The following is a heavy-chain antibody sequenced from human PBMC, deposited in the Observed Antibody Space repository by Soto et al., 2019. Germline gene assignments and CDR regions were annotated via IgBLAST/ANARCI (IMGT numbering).Heavy chain of an antibody. V-gene: IGHV4-59*08. Sequence: PSETLSLTCTVSGGSISSYYWSWIRQPPGKGLEWIGYIYYSGSTNYNPSLKSRVTISVDTSKNQFSLKLSSVTAADTAVCYCARGVYYYYYMDVWGKGTTVTVSS. CDR1: GGSISSYY. CDR2: IYYSGST. J-gene: IGHJ6*03. CDR3: ARGVYYYYYMDV.